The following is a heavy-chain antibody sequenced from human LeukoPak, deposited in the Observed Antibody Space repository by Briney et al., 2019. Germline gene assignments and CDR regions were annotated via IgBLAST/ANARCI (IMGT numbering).Heavy chain of an antibody. D-gene: IGHD1-26*01. CDR2: ISTYNTNT. V-gene: IGHV1-18*01. CDR3: ARDESSGSYGPNLDY. Sequence: PGASVNVSCKASGYRFTNYGISWVRQAPGQGLQWMGWISTYNTNTNYAQKLQGRVTMTTDTSTSTAYMELRSLRSDDTAVYYCARDESSGSYGPNLDYWGQGTLVTVSS. J-gene: IGHJ4*02. CDR1: GYRFTNYG.